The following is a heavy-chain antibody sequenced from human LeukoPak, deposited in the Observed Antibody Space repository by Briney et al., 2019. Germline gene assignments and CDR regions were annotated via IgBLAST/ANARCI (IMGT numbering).Heavy chain of an antibody. CDR1: GGSISSSNW. CDR2: IYHSGST. Sequence: SETLSLTCAVSGGSISSSNWWSWVRQPPGKGLEWIGEIYHSGSTNYNPSLKSRVTISVDKSKNLFSLKLSSVTAADTAVYYCARAKIRSYYFDYWGQGTLVTVSS. V-gene: IGHV4-4*02. CDR3: ARAKIRSYYFDY. J-gene: IGHJ4*02. D-gene: IGHD1-26*01.